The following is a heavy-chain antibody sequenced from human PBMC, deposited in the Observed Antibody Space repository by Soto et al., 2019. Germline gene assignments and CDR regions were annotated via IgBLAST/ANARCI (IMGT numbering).Heavy chain of an antibody. J-gene: IGHJ4*01. D-gene: IGHD6-25*01. CDR1: GFSFSSYG. CDR2: ISESGGST. CDR3: AKDHSSGTYFDF. V-gene: IGHV3-23*01. Sequence: GGSLRLSCAASGFSFSSYGMSWVRQAPGRGLEWVSAISESGGSTYYADSVKGRFTVSRDNSRNTLCLQMNSLRAEDTALYYCAKDHSSGTYFDFWGHGALVTVSS.